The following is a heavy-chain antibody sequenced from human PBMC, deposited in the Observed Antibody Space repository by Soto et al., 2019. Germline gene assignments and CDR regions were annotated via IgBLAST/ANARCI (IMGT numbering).Heavy chain of an antibody. CDR3: ARTPSIAAAPWFDP. V-gene: IGHV4-34*01. Sequence: SETLSLTCAVYGGSFSGYYWSWIRQPPGKGLEWIGEINHSGSTNYNPSLKSRVTISVDTSKNQFSLKLSSVTAADTAVYYCARTPSIAAAPWFDPWAQGNLVTFSS. J-gene: IGHJ5*02. CDR1: GGSFSGYY. D-gene: IGHD6-13*01. CDR2: INHSGST.